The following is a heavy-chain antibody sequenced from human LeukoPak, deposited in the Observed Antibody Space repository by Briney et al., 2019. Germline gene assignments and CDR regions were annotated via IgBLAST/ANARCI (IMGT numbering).Heavy chain of an antibody. Sequence: PGGSLRLSCAASGFTFSSYAMHWVRQAPGKGLEWVAVISYDGCNKYYADSVKGRFTISRDNSKNTLYLQMNSLRAEDTAVYYCARGRDYGDYVDYWGQGTLVTVSS. D-gene: IGHD4-17*01. CDR3: ARGRDYGDYVDY. V-gene: IGHV3-30-3*01. J-gene: IGHJ4*02. CDR2: ISYDGCNK. CDR1: GFTFSSYA.